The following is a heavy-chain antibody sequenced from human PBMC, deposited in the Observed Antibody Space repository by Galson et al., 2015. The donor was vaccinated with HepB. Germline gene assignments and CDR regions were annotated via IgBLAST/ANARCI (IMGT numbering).Heavy chain of an antibody. J-gene: IGHJ4*02. CDR1: GFTVSSNY. Sequence: SLRLSCAASGFTVSSNYMSWVRQAPGKGLEWVSVIYSGGSTYYADSVKGRFTISRDNSKNTLYLQMNSLIAEDRAVYYCARHSSGWYWGQGTLVTVSS. V-gene: IGHV3-53*01. D-gene: IGHD6-19*01. CDR3: ARHSSGWY. CDR2: IYSGGST.